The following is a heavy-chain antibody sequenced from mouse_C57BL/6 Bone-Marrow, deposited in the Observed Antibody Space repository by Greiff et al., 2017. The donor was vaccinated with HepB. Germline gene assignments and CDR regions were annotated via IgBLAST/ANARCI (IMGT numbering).Heavy chain of an antibody. CDR1: GFTFSSYG. D-gene: IGHD1-1*01. CDR3: ARLGVITTVAYYFDY. J-gene: IGHJ2*01. Sequence: EVQLVESGGDLVKPGGSLKLSCAASGFTFSSYGMSWVRQTPDKRLEWVATISSGGSYTYYPDSVKGRFTISRDNAKNTLYLQMSSLKSEDTAMYYGARLGVITTVAYYFDYWGQGTTLTVSS. CDR2: ISSGGSYT. V-gene: IGHV5-6*01.